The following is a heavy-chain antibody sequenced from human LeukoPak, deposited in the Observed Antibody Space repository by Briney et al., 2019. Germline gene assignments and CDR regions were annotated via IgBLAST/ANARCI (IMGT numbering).Heavy chain of an antibody. J-gene: IGHJ4*02. D-gene: IGHD3-3*01. V-gene: IGHV3-33*03. Sequence: GGSLRLSCAASGFTFSSYGMHWVRQAPGKGLEWVAVIWYGGSNKYYADSVKGRFTISRDNAKNTLYLQMNSLRVEDTAVYYCAKSMSGLNDYWGQGTLVTVSS. CDR3: AKSMSGLNDY. CDR2: IWYGGSNK. CDR1: GFTFSSYG.